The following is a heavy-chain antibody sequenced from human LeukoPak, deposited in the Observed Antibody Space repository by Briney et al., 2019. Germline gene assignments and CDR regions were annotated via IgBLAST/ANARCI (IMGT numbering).Heavy chain of an antibody. V-gene: IGHV4-59*01. Sequence: PSETLSLTCTVSGGSISGYHWSWIRQPPGKGLEWIGYIYYSGSTNYNPSLKSRVTISVDTSKNQFSLKLNSVTAADTAVYYCARARFDSSRRAGWFDPWGQGTLVTVSS. D-gene: IGHD6-13*01. J-gene: IGHJ5*02. CDR1: GGSISGYH. CDR2: IYYSGST. CDR3: ARARFDSSRRAGWFDP.